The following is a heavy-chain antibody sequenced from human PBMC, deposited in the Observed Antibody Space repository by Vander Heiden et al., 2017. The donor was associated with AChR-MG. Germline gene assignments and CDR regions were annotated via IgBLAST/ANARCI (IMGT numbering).Heavy chain of an antibody. CDR3: ARAVLRFLDYYGMDV. D-gene: IGHD3-3*01. CDR2: IIPIFGTA. J-gene: IGHJ6*02. Sequence: QVQLVQAGAEVKKPGSSVKVPCKASGGTFRGYAISWVRQAPGQGLEWMGGIIPIFGTANYAQKFQGRVTITADKSTSTAYMELSSLRSEDTAVYYCARAVLRFLDYYGMDVWGQGTTVTVSS. CDR1: GGTFRGYA. V-gene: IGHV1-69*06.